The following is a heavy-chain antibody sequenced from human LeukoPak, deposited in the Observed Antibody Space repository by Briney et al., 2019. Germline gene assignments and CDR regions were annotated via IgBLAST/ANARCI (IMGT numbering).Heavy chain of an antibody. D-gene: IGHD2/OR15-2a*01. CDR1: GGTFSGYY. CDR3: ARSNNFRFDS. V-gene: IGHV4-34*01. CDR2: IYHSGKT. Sequence: SETLSLTCGVSGGTFSGYYWAWIRQAPGQGLEWIGDIYHSGKTNYNPTLKNRLTISVDTSRNQFSLKLASVTAADAAIYYCARSNNFRFDSWGQETLVTVSS. J-gene: IGHJ4*02.